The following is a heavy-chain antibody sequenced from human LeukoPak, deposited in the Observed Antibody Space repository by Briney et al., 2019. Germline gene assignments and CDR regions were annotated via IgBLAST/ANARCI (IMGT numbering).Heavy chain of an antibody. Sequence: ASVKVSCKASGYTFTSYGISLVRQAPGQGLEWMGWISAYNGNTNYAQKLQGRVTMNTDTSTSTAYMELRSLISDDTAIYYCARVSSSWYYFDYWGQGTLVTVSS. CDR2: ISAYNGNT. J-gene: IGHJ4*02. V-gene: IGHV1-18*01. D-gene: IGHD6-13*01. CDR3: ARVSSSWYYFDY. CDR1: GYTFTSYG.